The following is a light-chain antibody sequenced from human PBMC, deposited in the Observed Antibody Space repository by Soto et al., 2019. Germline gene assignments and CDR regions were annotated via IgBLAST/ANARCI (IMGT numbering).Light chain of an antibody. Sequence: DIQMTQSPSAMSASVGDRVTITCRASQDISSYLAWFQQKPGKVPKRLIYAASSLQSGVPARFSGSGSGTEFTITISSLQPEDFATYYCLQHKSYPLTFGGGTKVEIK. V-gene: IGKV1-17*03. CDR3: LQHKSYPLT. CDR2: AAS. J-gene: IGKJ4*01. CDR1: QDISSY.